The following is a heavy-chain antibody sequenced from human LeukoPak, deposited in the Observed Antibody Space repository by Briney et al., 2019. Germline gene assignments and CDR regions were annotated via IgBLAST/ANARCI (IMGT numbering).Heavy chain of an antibody. CDR3: ARDGAGATAAEYFQH. Sequence: SETLSLTCTVSGGSISSGSYYWSWIRQPAGKGLEWIGRIYTSGSINYNPSLKSRVTISVDSSKNQFSLKLSSVTAADTAVYYCARDGAGATAAEYFQHWGQGTLVTVSS. D-gene: IGHD5-24*01. J-gene: IGHJ1*01. CDR1: GGSISSGSYY. V-gene: IGHV4-61*02. CDR2: IYTSGSI.